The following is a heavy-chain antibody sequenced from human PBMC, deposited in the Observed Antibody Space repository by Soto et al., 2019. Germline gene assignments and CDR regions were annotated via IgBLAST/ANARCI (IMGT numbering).Heavy chain of an antibody. CDR3: ARGPLTRSPLFFDY. CDR2: MYSGGDTT. J-gene: IGHJ4*02. CDR1: GFSVNNNY. D-gene: IGHD4-4*01. V-gene: IGHV3-66*01. Sequence: EVQLVESGGGLVQPGGSLRLSCAASGFSVNNNYMSWVRQAPGKGLEWVSIMYSGGDTTYYLDSVKGRFTISRDTSKNALYLQMNSQRAEDTAVYYCARGPLTRSPLFFDYWGQGTLVTVSS.